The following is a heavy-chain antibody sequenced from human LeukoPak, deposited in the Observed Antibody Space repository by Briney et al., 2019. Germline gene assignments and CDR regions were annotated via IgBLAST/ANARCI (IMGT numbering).Heavy chain of an antibody. Sequence: GGSLRLSCAASGFTSSSYAMSWVRQAPGKGLEWVSAISGSGGSTYYADSVKGRFTISRDNSKNTLYLQMNSLRAEDTAVYYCAKDLVPYYYYGMDVWGKGTTVAVSS. CDR2: ISGSGGST. V-gene: IGHV3-23*01. CDR3: AKDLVPYYYYGMDV. CDR1: GFTSSSYA. J-gene: IGHJ6*04.